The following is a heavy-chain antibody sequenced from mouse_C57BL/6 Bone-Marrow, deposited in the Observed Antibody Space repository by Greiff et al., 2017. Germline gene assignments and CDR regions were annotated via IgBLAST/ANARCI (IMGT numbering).Heavy chain of an antibody. Sequence: VQLQQSGTVLARPGASVKMSRKTSGYTFTSYWMHWVKQRPGQGLEWIGAIYPGNSDTSYNQKFKGKAKLTAVTSASTAYMELSSLTNEDSAVYYCTRNGLGGKNAMDYWGQGTSVTVSS. CDR3: TRNGLGGKNAMDY. V-gene: IGHV1-5*01. CDR2: IYPGNSDT. CDR1: GYTFTSYW. D-gene: IGHD1-2*01. J-gene: IGHJ4*01.